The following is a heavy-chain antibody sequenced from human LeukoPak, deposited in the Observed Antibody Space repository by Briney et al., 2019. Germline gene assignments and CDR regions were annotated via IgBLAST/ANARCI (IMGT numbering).Heavy chain of an antibody. Sequence: PSETLSLTCTVSGGSISSYYWNWIPQPPGKGLEWIGNIYYSGSTNYNPSLKSRVTISVDTSENQFSLKLSSVTAADTAVYYCARGIVKGILTSPLDYWGQGTLVTVSS. CDR3: ARGIVKGILTSPLDY. CDR1: GGSISSYY. CDR2: IYYSGST. D-gene: IGHD3-9*01. V-gene: IGHV4-59*01. J-gene: IGHJ4*02.